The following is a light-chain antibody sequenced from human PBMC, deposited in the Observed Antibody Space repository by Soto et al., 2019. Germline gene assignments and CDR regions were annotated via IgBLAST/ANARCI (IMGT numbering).Light chain of an antibody. Sequence: DIQMTQSPSSLSASVGDRVTITCQASQDISNYLNWYQQKPGKAPKLLIYDASNLETGVPSRFSGSGSGTEFTFTISSLQPEDIATYYSQPYDNLALTFGGGTKVEIK. V-gene: IGKV1-33*01. CDR2: DAS. CDR1: QDISNY. CDR3: QPYDNLALT. J-gene: IGKJ4*01.